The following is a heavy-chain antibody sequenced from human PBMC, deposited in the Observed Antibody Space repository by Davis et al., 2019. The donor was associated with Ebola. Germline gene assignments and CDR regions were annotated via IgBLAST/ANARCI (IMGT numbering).Heavy chain of an antibody. Sequence: HTGGSLRLSCAASGFTFSNHYMHWVRQAPGKGLEWVARIKTDGSTTRYADSVQGRFTISRDNSKNTLYLQMNSLRAEDTAIYYCATMGLGVITDLPFDYWGQGTLVTVSS. CDR1: GFTFSNHY. CDR3: ATMGLGVITDLPFDY. CDR2: IKTDGSTT. J-gene: IGHJ4*02. D-gene: IGHD3-3*01. V-gene: IGHV3-74*01.